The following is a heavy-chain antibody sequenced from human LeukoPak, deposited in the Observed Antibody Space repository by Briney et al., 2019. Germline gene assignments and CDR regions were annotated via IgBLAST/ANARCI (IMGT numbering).Heavy chain of an antibody. Sequence: VKVSCKASGYSFIDYYIHWVQQAPGKGLEWVGSFDPENGETKYAEKFQGRVTMTADTSTDTAYMELSSLRFEDTAVYYCTTDPDIEVVLDVDPWGPGTQVTVSS. CDR3: TTDPDIEVVLDVDP. CDR2: FDPENGET. V-gene: IGHV1-69-2*01. J-gene: IGHJ5*02. D-gene: IGHD2-15*01. CDR1: GYSFIDYY.